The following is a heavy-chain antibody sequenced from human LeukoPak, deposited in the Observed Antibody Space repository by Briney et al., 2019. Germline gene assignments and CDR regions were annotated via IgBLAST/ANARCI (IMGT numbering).Heavy chain of an antibody. J-gene: IGHJ1*01. CDR1: GHTLPELS. Sequence: GASEKVSCKVSGHTLPELSMHWVRQAPGQGLDWMGGFDPEQGETTYAQEFQGRVTMTEATSTDTAYMELSSLRSEDTAVYYCATREEWLILGYFQYWGQGTLVTVSS. D-gene: IGHD3-22*01. V-gene: IGHV1-24*01. CDR2: FDPEQGET. CDR3: ATREEWLILGYFQY.